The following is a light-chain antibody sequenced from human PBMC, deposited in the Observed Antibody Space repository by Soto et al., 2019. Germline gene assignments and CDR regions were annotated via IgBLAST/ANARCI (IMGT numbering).Light chain of an antibody. CDR2: GAS. Sequence: ENVLTQSPGTLSLSPGERATLSCRASQTVSGSYVAWYQQKPGQAPRLLIYGASTRATGIPARFSGSGSGTEFTLTISSLQSEDSAVYYCQQYKNWLALTFGGGTKVEIK. J-gene: IGKJ4*01. CDR1: QTVSGS. V-gene: IGKV3-15*01. CDR3: QQYKNWLALT.